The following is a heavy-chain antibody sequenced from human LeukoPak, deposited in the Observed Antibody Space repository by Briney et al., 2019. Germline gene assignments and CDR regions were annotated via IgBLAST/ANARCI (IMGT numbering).Heavy chain of an antibody. V-gene: IGHV4-59*01. CDR3: ARVGGTNYYYYGMDV. J-gene: IGHJ6*02. CDR2: IYYSGST. CDR1: GGSLSSYY. D-gene: IGHD3-10*01. Sequence: SETLSLTCTVSGGSLSSYYWSWIRQPPGKGLERIGYIYYSGSTNYNPSLKSRVTISVDTSKNQFSLKLSSVTAADTAVYYCARVGGTNYYYYGMDVWGQGTTVTVSS.